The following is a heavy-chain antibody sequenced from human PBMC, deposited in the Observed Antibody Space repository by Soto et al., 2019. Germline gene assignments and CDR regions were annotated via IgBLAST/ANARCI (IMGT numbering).Heavy chain of an antibody. V-gene: IGHV4-59*08. D-gene: IGHD2-15*01. CDR3: ARHEACSGGSCYLYYYYYMDV. CDR1: GGYISSYD. Sequence: SETKCVTSTVAGGYISSYDWSWIRKKTGKGLEWIGYIYYSGSTNYNPSLKSRVTISVDTSKNQFSLKLSSVTAADTAVYYCARHEACSGGSCYLYYYYYMDVWGKGTTVTVSS. CDR2: IYYSGST. J-gene: IGHJ6*03.